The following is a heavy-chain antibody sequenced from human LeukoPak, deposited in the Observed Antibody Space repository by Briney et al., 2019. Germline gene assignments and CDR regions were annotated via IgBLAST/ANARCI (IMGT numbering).Heavy chain of an antibody. CDR2: INPNSGGT. CDR3: ARASTAMANFDY. J-gene: IGHJ4*02. CDR1: GYTFTGYY. V-gene: IGHV1-2*02. Sequence: ASVKVSCKASGYTFTGYYMHWVRQAPGQGLEWMGWINPNSGGTNYAQKFQGRVTMTRDTSISTAYMELSRLRSDDTAVYYCARASTAMANFDYWGQGTLVTVSS. D-gene: IGHD5-18*01.